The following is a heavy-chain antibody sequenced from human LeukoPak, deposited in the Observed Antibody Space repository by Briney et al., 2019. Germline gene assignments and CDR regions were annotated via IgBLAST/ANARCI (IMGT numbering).Heavy chain of an antibody. CDR2: IYSSGNT. CDR3: VRAYSAYYPFDS. D-gene: IGHD4-11*01. CDR1: GGSISSYY. Sequence: SETLSLTCTVSGGSISSYYWSWIRQPPGKGLEWIGYIYSSGNTNYNPSLKSRLTISVDTSKNQFSLKLSSVTAADTAVYYCVRAYSAYYPFDSWGQGTLVTVSS. V-gene: IGHV4-59*01. J-gene: IGHJ4*02.